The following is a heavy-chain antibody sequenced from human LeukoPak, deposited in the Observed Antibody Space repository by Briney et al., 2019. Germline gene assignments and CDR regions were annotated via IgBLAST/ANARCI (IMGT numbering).Heavy chain of an antibody. Sequence: SETLSLTCAVYGGSFSGYYWTWIRQPPGKGLEWIGEINHSGNTNYNPSLKSRVAISVDTSKNQFSLKLSSVIAADTAMYYCARSKDGSGFAAYWGQGTQVTVPS. CDR3: ARSKDGSGFAAY. V-gene: IGHV4-34*01. CDR2: INHSGNT. CDR1: GGSFSGYY. D-gene: IGHD3-22*01. J-gene: IGHJ4*02.